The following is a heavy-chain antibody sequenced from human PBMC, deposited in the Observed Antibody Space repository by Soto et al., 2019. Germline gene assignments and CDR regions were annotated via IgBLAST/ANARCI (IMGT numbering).Heavy chain of an antibody. CDR1: GFTFSSYA. J-gene: IGHJ6*01. D-gene: IGHD6-19*01. CDR2: ISGSGGST. V-gene: IGHV3-23*01. CDR3: SLAWSEVVGKYFYYALDV. Sequence: EVQLLESGGGLVQPGGSLRLSCAASGFTFSSYAMSWVRQAPGKGLEWVSAISGSGGSTYYADSVKGRFTISRDNSKNTLSLIMNSLSAVDSAVYYCSLAWSEVVGKYFYYALDVWGQGTTVTVSS.